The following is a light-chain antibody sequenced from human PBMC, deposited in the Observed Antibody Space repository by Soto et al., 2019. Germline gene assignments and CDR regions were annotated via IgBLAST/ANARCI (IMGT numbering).Light chain of an antibody. J-gene: IGKJ1*01. Sequence: DIQMTQSPSTLSASVGDRVTITCRASQSISSWLTWYQQKAGQAPKLLIYKASIVESGVPSGFRGSGSGTEFSLTISSLQPDDSATDYFHHYSYFATFGQGTRGEVK. CDR3: HHYSYFAT. V-gene: IGKV1-5*03. CDR1: QSISSW. CDR2: KAS.